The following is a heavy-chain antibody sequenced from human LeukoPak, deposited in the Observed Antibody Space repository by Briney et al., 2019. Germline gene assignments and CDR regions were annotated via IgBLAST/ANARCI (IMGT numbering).Heavy chain of an antibody. J-gene: IGHJ5*02. CDR3: ARQPLRRYFDWSPENWFDP. D-gene: IGHD3-9*01. V-gene: IGHV4-39*01. Sequence: SETLSLTCTVSGGSISSSSYYWGWIRQPPGKGLEWIGSIYYSGSTYYNPSLKSRVTISVDTSKNQFSLKLSSVTAADTAVYYCARQPLRRYFDWSPENWFDPWGQGTLVTVSS. CDR2: IYYSGST. CDR1: GGSISSSSYY.